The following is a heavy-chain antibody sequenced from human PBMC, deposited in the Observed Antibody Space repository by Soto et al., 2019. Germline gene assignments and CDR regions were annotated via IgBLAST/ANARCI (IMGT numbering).Heavy chain of an antibody. V-gene: IGHV3-48*01. CDR3: VRDPSGEYGGDAFDI. Sequence: GGSLRLSCAASGFTFSSYSMNWVRQAPGKGLEWVSYISTTSSTIYYADSVKGRFTISRDIAKNSLYLQMNSLRAADTAVYYCVRDPSGEYGGDAFDIWGQGTMVTVSS. CDR2: ISTTSSTI. D-gene: IGHD3-16*01. J-gene: IGHJ3*02. CDR1: GFTFSSYS.